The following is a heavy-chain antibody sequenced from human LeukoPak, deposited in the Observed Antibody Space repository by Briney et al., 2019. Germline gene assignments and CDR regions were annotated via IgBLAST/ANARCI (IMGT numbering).Heavy chain of an antibody. J-gene: IGHJ4*02. V-gene: IGHV4-34*01. Sequence: PSETLSLTCAASGVPFSNYYWSWVRQSPSQGLEWIGEINHSGYTNYNPSLKSRVTMSIDTSKNQFSLKLTSVTAADAGVYYCTRAMAGHPDWGQGTLVTVSS. CDR3: TRAMAGHPD. CDR2: INHSGYT. D-gene: IGHD6-19*01. CDR1: GVPFSNYY.